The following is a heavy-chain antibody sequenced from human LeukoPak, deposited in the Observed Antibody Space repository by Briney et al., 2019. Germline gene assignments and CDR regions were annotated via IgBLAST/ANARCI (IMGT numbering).Heavy chain of an antibody. V-gene: IGHV3-66*01. J-gene: IGHJ6*03. D-gene: IGHD3-22*01. Sequence: GGSLRLSCAASGFTVNSNYMTWVRQAPGKGLEWVSVIYSGGNTYYADSVKGRFTISRDTSKNTLYLQMNSLRAEDAAVYYCARDKRDYYGRYYYYYYMDVWGKGTTVTISS. CDR3: ARDKRDYYGRYYYYYYMDV. CDR2: IYSGGNT. CDR1: GFTVNSNY.